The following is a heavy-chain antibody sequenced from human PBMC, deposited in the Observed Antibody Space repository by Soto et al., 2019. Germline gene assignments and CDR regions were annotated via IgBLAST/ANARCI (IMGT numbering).Heavy chain of an antibody. V-gene: IGHV1-3*01. J-gene: IGHJ3*02. CDR3: ARDCDPDYGDAFDI. Sequence: QKFQGRVTITRDTSASTAYMELSSLRSEDTAVYYCARDCDPDYGDAFDIWGQGTMVTVSS. D-gene: IGHD4-17*01.